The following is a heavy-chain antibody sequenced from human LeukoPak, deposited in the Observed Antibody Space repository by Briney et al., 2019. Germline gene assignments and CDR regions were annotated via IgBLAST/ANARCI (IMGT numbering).Heavy chain of an antibody. CDR1: GGSFSGYY. Sequence: SETLSLTCAVYGGSFSGYYWSWIRQPPGKGLEWIGETNHSGSTNYNPSLKSRVTISVDASKTQFSLKLSSVTAADTAVYYCAHDSGYDLGYYYGMDVWGQGTTVTVSS. CDR2: TNHSGST. CDR3: AHDSGYDLGYYYGMDV. J-gene: IGHJ6*02. V-gene: IGHV4-34*01. D-gene: IGHD5-12*01.